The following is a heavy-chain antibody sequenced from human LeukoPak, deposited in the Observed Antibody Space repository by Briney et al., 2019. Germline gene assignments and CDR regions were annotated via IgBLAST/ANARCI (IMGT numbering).Heavy chain of an antibody. J-gene: IGHJ4*02. CDR3: ARDRSSGWYFHFDY. D-gene: IGHD6-19*01. CDR2: IIPIFGTA. Sequence: SVKVSCRASGGSFSSYAISWVRQAPGQGLEWMGGIIPIFGTANYAQKFQGRVTITTDESTSTAYMELSSLRSEDTAVYYCARDRSSGWYFHFDYWGQGTLVTVSS. V-gene: IGHV1-69*05. CDR1: GGSFSSYA.